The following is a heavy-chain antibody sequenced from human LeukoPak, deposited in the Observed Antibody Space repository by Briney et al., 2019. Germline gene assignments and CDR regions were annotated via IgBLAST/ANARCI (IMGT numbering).Heavy chain of an antibody. V-gene: IGHV3-30-3*01. CDR1: GFTFSSYA. CDR2: ISYDGSNK. J-gene: IGHJ4*02. CDR3: ARAETYYDILTGYSTSHYFDY. Sequence: PGGSLRLSCAASGFTFSSYAMHWVRQAPGKGLEWGAVISYDGSNKYYADSVKGRFTISRDNSKNTLYLQMNSLRAEDTAVYYCARAETYYDILTGYSTSHYFDYWGQGTLVTVSS. D-gene: IGHD3-9*01.